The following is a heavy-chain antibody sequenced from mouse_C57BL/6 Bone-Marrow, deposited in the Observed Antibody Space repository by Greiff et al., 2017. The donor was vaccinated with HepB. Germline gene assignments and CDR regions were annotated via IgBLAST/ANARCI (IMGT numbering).Heavy chain of an antibody. CDR3: ARDSAMTHYFDY. Sequence: VKLQESDAELVKPGASVKISCKVSGYTFTDHTIHWMKQRPEQGLEWIGYIYPRDGSTKYNEKFKGKATLTADKSSSTAYMQLNSLTSEDSAVYFCARDSAMTHYFDYWGQGTTLTVSS. CDR1: GYTFTDHT. V-gene: IGHV1-78*01. D-gene: IGHD2-4*01. CDR2: IYPRDGST. J-gene: IGHJ2*01.